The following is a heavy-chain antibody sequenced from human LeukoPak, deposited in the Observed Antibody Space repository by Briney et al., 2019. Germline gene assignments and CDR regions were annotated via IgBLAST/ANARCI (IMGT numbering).Heavy chain of an antibody. V-gene: IGHV3-30-3*01. CDR2: ISYDGSNK. D-gene: IGHD3-16*02. CDR3: ARAGHDYVWGSYRYTSFDY. J-gene: IGHJ4*02. Sequence: GRPLRLSCAASGFTFSSYAMHWVRQAPGKGLEWVAVISYDGSNKYYADSVKGRFTISRDNSKNTLYLQMNSLRAEDTAVYYCARAGHDYVWGSYRYTSFDYWGQGTLVTVSS. CDR1: GFTFSSYA.